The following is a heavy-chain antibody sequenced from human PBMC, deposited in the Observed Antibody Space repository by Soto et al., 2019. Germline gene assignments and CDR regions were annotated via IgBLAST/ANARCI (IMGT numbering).Heavy chain of an antibody. V-gene: IGHV3-33*01. CDR3: ATEEENSGYDFEN. CDR2: IWDDGSNQ. D-gene: IGHD5-12*01. J-gene: IGHJ4*02. Sequence: PGGSLGLSCAASGFTFSSYAMHWVRQAPGKGLEWVAVIWDDGSNQYYADSVKGRFTISRDNSNNTLYLQMNSVRVEDTAVYYWATEEENSGYDFENRGQGTLVTVSS. CDR1: GFTFSSYA.